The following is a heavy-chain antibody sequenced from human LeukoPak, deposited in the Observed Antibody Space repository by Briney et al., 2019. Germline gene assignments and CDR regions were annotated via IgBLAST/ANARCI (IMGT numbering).Heavy chain of an antibody. CDR1: GFTFSSYA. Sequence: PGRSLRLSCAASGFTFSSYAMHWVRQAPGKGLEWVAVISYDGSNKYYADSVKGRFTISRDNSENTLYLQMNSLRAEDTAVYYCARSTGTTAVDYWGQGTLVTVSS. D-gene: IGHD1-1*01. CDR3: ARSTGTTAVDY. CDR2: ISYDGSNK. V-gene: IGHV3-30-3*01. J-gene: IGHJ4*02.